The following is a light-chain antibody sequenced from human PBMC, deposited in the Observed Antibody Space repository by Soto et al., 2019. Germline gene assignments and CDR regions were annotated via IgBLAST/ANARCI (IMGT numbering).Light chain of an antibody. V-gene: IGLV2-11*01. CDR2: DVS. Sequence: QSVLTQARSVSGSPGQSVTISCTGTSGDVGGYNFVSWYQQHPGNAPKLMIFDVSQRPSGVPDRFSGSKSGNTASLTTSGLQAEDEADYYCCSYGGSYTWVFGGGTKLTVL. CDR1: SGDVGGYNF. CDR3: CSYGGSYTWV. J-gene: IGLJ3*02.